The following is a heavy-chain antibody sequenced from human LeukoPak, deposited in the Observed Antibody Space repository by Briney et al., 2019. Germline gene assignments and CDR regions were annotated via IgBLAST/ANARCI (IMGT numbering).Heavy chain of an antibody. CDR1: GFTFSRYS. D-gene: IGHD2-2*01. CDR2: ISSSSSYI. CDR3: ARGSRLVDY. Sequence: GGSLRLSCAASGFTFSRYSMNWVRQAPGKGLEWVSSISSSSSYICSADSVKGRFTISRDNPKNSLYLQMNSLRAEDTAVYYCARGSRLVDYWGQGTLVTVSS. V-gene: IGHV3-21*01. J-gene: IGHJ4*02.